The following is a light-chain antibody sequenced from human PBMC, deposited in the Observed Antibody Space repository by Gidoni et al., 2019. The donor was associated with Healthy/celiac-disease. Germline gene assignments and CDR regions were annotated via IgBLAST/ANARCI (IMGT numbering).Light chain of an antibody. Sequence: DIQMTQPQSSRSASVGDRVTITCQASQDIGNYLNWYQQKPGKAPTLLIYDASNLEPGVPSRFIGSGSGTDFTFTSSSLQPEASVTYYRQQYDNLPATFGQGTKVEIK. CDR3: QQYDNLPAT. V-gene: IGKV1-33*01. CDR2: DAS. J-gene: IGKJ1*01. CDR1: QDIGNY.